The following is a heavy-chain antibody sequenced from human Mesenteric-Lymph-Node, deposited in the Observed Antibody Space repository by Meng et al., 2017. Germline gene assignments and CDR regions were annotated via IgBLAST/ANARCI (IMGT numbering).Heavy chain of an antibody. CDR3: ARPRFYDSSSGRGGAFDI. J-gene: IGHJ3*02. Sequence: GESLKISCAASGFTFSSYAMHWVRQAPGKGLEYVSAISSNGGSTYYANSVKGRFTISRDNSKNTLYLQMGSLRAEDMAVYYCARPRFYDSSSGRGGAFDIWGQGTMVTVS. V-gene: IGHV3-64*01. CDR1: GFTFSSYA. CDR2: ISSNGGST. D-gene: IGHD3-22*01.